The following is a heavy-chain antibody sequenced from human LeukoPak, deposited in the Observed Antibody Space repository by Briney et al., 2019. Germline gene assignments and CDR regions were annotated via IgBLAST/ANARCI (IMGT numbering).Heavy chain of an antibody. CDR2: IYYSGST. J-gene: IGHJ4*02. Sequence: TSETLSLTCTVSGGSMSSYYWSWIRQPPGKGLDWIGYIYYSGSTNYNPSLKGRVTISVGTSKNQFSLKLSSVTAADTAVYYCARSEYYDTRAIDYWGQGTLVTVSS. CDR1: GGSMSSYY. D-gene: IGHD3-22*01. V-gene: IGHV4-59*01. CDR3: ARSEYYDTRAIDY.